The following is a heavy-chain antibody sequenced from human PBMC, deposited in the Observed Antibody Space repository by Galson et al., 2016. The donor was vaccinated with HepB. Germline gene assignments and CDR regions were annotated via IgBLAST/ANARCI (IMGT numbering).Heavy chain of an antibody. J-gene: IGHJ4*02. CDR1: GFTFHAYS. CDR3: ARDGSIFDY. D-gene: IGHD2/OR15-2a*01. Sequence: SLRLSCAASGFTFHAYSMTWVRQAPGKGLEWVSSISSSSNYIYCADSVKGRFTISRDNAKNSLYLQMSSLRAEDTAVYFCARDGSIFDYWGQGTLVTVSS. V-gene: IGHV3-21*01. CDR2: ISSSSNYI.